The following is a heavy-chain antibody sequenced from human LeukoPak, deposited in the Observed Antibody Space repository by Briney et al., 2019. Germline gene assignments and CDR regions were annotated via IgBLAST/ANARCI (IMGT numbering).Heavy chain of an antibody. Sequence: ASVKVSCKASGYTFTSYAMNWLRQAPGQGLDWVGWINANTGNPTYGQGFTGRFVFSLDTSVSTAYLQISSLKAEDTAVYYCARGWFGEDDAFDIWGQGTMVTVSS. CDR3: ARGWFGEDDAFDI. CDR1: GYTFTSYA. D-gene: IGHD3-10*01. J-gene: IGHJ3*02. V-gene: IGHV7-4-1*02. CDR2: INANTGNP.